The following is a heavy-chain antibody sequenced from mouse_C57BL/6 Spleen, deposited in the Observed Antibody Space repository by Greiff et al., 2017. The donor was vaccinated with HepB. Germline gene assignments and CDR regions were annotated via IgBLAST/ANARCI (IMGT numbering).Heavy chain of an antibody. J-gene: IGHJ1*03. D-gene: IGHD1-1*01. Sequence: EVQLQQSGPELVKPGASVKISCKASGYTFTDYYMNWVKQSHGKSLEWIGDINPNNGGTSYNQKFKGKATLTVDKSSSTAYMELRSLTSEDSAVYYCAREGTTVPWYFDVWGTGTTVTVSS. CDR2: INPNNGGT. CDR3: AREGTTVPWYFDV. CDR1: GYTFTDYY. V-gene: IGHV1-26*01.